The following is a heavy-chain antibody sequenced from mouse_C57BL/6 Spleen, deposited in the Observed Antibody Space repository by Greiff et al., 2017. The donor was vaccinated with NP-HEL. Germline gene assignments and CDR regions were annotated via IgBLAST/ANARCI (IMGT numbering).Heavy chain of an antibody. Sequence: QVQLQQSGAELVKPGASVKISCKASGYAFSSYWMNWVKQRPGKGLEWIGQIYPGDGDTNYNGKFKGKATLTADKSSSTAYMQLSSLTSEDSAVYFCARFYGSSYWYFDVWGTGTTVTVSS. V-gene: IGHV1-80*01. CDR2: IYPGDGDT. CDR1: GYAFSSYW. CDR3: ARFYGSSYWYFDV. J-gene: IGHJ1*03. D-gene: IGHD1-1*01.